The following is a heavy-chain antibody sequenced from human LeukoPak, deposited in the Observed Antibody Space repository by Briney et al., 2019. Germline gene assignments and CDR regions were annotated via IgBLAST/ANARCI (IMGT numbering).Heavy chain of an antibody. J-gene: IGHJ4*02. CDR1: GGSISSYY. Sequence: SETLSLTCTVSGGSISSYYWSWIRQPPGKGLEWIGYIYYSGSTNYNPSLKSRVTISVDTSKNQFSLKLSFVTAADTAVYYCARYTYYDILTAYYYFDYWGQGTLVTVSS. CDR2: IYYSGST. D-gene: IGHD3-9*01. V-gene: IGHV4-59*08. CDR3: ARYTYYDILTAYYYFDY.